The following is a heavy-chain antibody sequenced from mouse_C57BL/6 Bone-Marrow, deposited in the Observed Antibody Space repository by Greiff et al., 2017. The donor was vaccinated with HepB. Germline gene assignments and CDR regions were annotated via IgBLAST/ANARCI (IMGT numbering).Heavy chain of an antibody. CDR2: IWGGGST. D-gene: IGHD2-1*01. V-gene: IGHV2-9*01. J-gene: IGHJ1*03. Sequence: QVQLKESGPGLVAPSQSLSITCTVSGFSLTSYGVDWVRQPPGKGLEWLGVIWGGGSTNYNSALMSRLSISKDNSKSQVFLKMNSLQTDDTAMYYCAKRGEFYRGTWYFDVWGTGTTVTVSS. CDR3: AKRGEFYRGTWYFDV. CDR1: GFSLTSYG.